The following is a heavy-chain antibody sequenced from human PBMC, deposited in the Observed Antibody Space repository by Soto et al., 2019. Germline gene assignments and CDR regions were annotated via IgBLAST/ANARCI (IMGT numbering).Heavy chain of an antibody. CDR2: TSSDGTDN. J-gene: IGHJ3*02. CDR3: ARTYECAKSDCYRAFDI. Sequence: QVQLVESGGGVILPGGSLRLSCAASGFTFSSYAMHWVRQAPGTGPEWVAATSSDGTDNVYADSVSGRFTISRDNSQNTLYLQMNSLRSEDAAVYYCARTYECAKSDCYRAFDIWGQGTMVTVSS. V-gene: IGHV3-30*04. CDR1: GFTFSSYA. D-gene: IGHD2-21*02.